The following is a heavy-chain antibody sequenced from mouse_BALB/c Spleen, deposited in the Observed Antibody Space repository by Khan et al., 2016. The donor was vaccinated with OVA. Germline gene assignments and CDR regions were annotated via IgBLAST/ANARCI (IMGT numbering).Heavy chain of an antibody. CDR2: IYPGNGNT. D-gene: IGHD1-1*01. J-gene: IGHJ2*01. Sequence: QVQLQQSGAGLARPGASVKLSCKASGYTFSSYWMQWVKQRPGQGLEWIGTIYPGNGNTRYTQKFMGKATLTADTSSSTASMQLSSLTSEDSAVYYCARGNFYGTTSYIDYWGQGTTLTVSS. CDR3: ARGNFYGTTSYIDY. CDR1: GYTFSSYW. V-gene: IGHV1-87*01.